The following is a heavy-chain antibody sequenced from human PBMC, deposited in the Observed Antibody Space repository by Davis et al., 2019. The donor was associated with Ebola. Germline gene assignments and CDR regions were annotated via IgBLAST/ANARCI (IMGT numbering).Heavy chain of an antibody. CDR2: MNPNSGNT. CDR1: GYTFTSYD. Sequence: ASVKVSCKASGYTFTSYDINWVRQATGQGLEWMGWMNPNSGNTGYAQKFQGRVTMTRNTSISTAYMELSSLRSEDTAVYYCARRGIFGVVYYYYYGMDVWGQGTTVTVSS. J-gene: IGHJ6*02. CDR3: ARRGIFGVVYYYYYGMDV. D-gene: IGHD3-3*01. V-gene: IGHV1-8*01.